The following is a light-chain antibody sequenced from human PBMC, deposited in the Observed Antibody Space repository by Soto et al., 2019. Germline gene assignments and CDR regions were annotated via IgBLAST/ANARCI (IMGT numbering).Light chain of an antibody. J-gene: IGKJ1*01. CDR1: QAISSW. Sequence: DIPMTQSPSTLSASIGDRVTITCRASQAISSWLAWYQQKPGKAPKLLIYKASTLESGVPSRFNGSGSGTEFSLTISSLQPDDFATYYCQQYNSLSGTFGQGTKVEIK. V-gene: IGKV1-5*03. CDR2: KAS. CDR3: QQYNSLSGT.